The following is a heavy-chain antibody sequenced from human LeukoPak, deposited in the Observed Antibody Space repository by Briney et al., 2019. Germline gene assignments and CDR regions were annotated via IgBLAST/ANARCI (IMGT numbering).Heavy chain of an antibody. J-gene: IGHJ4*02. CDR2: ISWNSGSI. V-gene: IGHV3-9*01. D-gene: IGHD3-10*01. CDR1: GFTFDDYA. Sequence: PGRSLRLSCAASGFTFDDYAMHWVRQAPGKGLEWVSGISWNSGSIGYADSVKGRFTISRDNAKNSLYLQMSSLRAEDTALYYCAKGPMVRGVPYYFDYWGQGTLVTVSS. CDR3: AKGPMVRGVPYYFDY.